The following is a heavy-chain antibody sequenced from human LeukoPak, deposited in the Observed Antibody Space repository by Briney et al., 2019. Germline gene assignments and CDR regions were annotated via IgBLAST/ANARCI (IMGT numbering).Heavy chain of an antibody. CDR1: GFTLDDYA. V-gene: IGHV3-9*01. J-gene: IGHJ4*02. Sequence: PGGSLRLSCAASGFTLDDYAMHWVRQAPGKGLEWVSGISWNSGSIGYADSVKGRLTISRDNAKNSLYLQMNSLRAEDTALYYCAKNGYRYNWNYGGDYFDYWGQGTLVTVSS. D-gene: IGHD1-7*01. CDR2: ISWNSGSI. CDR3: AKNGYRYNWNYGGDYFDY.